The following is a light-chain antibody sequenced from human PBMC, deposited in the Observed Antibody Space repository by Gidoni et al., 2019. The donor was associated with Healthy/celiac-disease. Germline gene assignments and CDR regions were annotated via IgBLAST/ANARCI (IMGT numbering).Light chain of an antibody. CDR1: QDFSNY. J-gene: IGKJ4*01. V-gene: IGKV1-33*01. CDR3: QQYDNPPLT. Sequence: DIQMTQSPSSPSASVGDRVTITCQASQDFSNYLNWYQQKPGKAPKLLIYDASNLETGVPSRFSGSGSGTDFTFTISSLQPEDIATYYCQQYDNPPLTFGGGTKVEIK. CDR2: DAS.